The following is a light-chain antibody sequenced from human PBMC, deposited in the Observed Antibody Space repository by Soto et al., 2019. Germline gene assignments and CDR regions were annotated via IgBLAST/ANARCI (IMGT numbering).Light chain of an antibody. Sequence: EIVLTQSPGTLSLSPGQRATLSCRASQSVSSSFLAWYQHKRGHPPRLLMFGAASRATGIPDRFSGTGSGTDFSLIISRLEPEDFAVYYCHHYGSTPHTFGRGTKLEI. J-gene: IGKJ2*01. CDR1: QSVSSSF. CDR2: GAA. CDR3: HHYGSTPHT. V-gene: IGKV3-20*01.